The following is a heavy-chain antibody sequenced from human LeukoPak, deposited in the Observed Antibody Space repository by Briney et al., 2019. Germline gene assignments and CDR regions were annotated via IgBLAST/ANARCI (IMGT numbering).Heavy chain of an antibody. CDR2: IYYSGST. CDR3: VRGQNYGSPRTIMAV. CDR1: GGSIGSGGYY. Sequence: SETLSLTCTVSGGSIGSGGYYWSWIRQHPGKGLEWIGYIYYSGSTYYNPSLKSRLTISVDTSKNQFSLKLSSVTAAATAVYYCVRGQNYGSPRTIMAVWGQGTTVTVSS. D-gene: IGHD3-10*01. V-gene: IGHV4-31*03. J-gene: IGHJ6*02.